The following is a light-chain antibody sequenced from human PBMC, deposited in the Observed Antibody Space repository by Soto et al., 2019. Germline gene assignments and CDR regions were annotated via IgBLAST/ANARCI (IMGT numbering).Light chain of an antibody. J-gene: IGKJ4*01. CDR1: QDIKNY. CDR3: QQCDDFIT. CDR2: EAS. V-gene: IGKV1-33*01. Sequence: DIQMTQSPSSLSASVGDRVTITCQARQDIKNYLNWYQQKPGKDPKLLIYEASNLETGVPSRFSGSGSGRSFTLTSSSLQPEDIATYYCQQCDDFITFGGGTRIEIK.